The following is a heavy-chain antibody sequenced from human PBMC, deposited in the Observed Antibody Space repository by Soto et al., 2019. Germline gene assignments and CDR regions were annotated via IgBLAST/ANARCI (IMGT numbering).Heavy chain of an antibody. Sequence: QVQLQESGPGLVKPSQTLSLTCTVSGGSISSGDYYWSWIRHHPGKGLEWIGYIYYSGSTYYNPSLTSRVXXSXDXXKNQFSLRLNSLTAADTAVYYCARVVWFAERTFDYWGQGTLVTVSS. CDR1: GGSISSGDYY. CDR2: IYYSGST. CDR3: ARVVWFAERTFDY. D-gene: IGHD3-10*01. V-gene: IGHV4-31*03. J-gene: IGHJ4*02.